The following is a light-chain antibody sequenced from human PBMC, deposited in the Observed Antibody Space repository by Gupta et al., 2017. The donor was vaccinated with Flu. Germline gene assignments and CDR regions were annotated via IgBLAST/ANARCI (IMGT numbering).Light chain of an antibody. CDR2: DAS. CDR1: QNIRNY. Sequence: GERASLSCRASQNIRNYLAWYQQKPGQAPRLLISDASDRATGIPARFSGSGSGTDFTLTISSLEPEDFAVYYCQQRRNWPSTFGQGTKLEIK. J-gene: IGKJ2*02. V-gene: IGKV3-11*01. CDR3: QQRRNWPST.